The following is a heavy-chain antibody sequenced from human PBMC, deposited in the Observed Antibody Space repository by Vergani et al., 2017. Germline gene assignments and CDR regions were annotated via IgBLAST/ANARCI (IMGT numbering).Heavy chain of an antibody. J-gene: IGHJ5*02. Sequence: QVQLVQSGAEVKKPGASVKVSCKASGYTFTSYYMHWVRQAPGQGLEWMGIINPSGGSTSYAQKFQGRVTMTRDTSTSTVYMELSSLRSDDTAVYYCARGALSSTRRSWFDPWGQGTLVTVSS. V-gene: IGHV1-46*03. CDR3: ARGALSSTRRSWFDP. CDR2: INPSGGST. CDR1: GYTFTSYY. D-gene: IGHD2-2*01.